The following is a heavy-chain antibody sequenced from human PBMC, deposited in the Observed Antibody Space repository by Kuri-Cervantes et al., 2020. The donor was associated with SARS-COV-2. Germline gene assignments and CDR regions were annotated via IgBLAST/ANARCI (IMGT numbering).Heavy chain of an antibody. D-gene: IGHD6-13*01. CDR2: ISSSGTYT. CDR1: GFTFSDYY. J-gene: IGHJ4*02. CDR3: AKDIIAAAGMTIDY. Sequence: LSLTCAASGFTFSDYYMSWIRQAPGKGLEWLSYISSSGTYTNYADSVKGRFTISRDNAKNSLYLQMNSLRAEDTALYYCAKDIIAAAGMTIDYWGQGTLVTVSS. V-gene: IGHV3-11*05.